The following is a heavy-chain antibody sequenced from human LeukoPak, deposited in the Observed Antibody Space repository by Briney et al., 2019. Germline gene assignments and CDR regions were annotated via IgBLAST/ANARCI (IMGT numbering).Heavy chain of an antibody. CDR1: GFTFSSYG. Sequence: GGSLRLSCAASGFTFSSYGMHWVRQAPGKGLEWVAFIRYDGSNKYYADSVKGRFTISRDNSKNTLYLQMNSLRAEDTAVYYCAKDSRYFDWLLGTVFDYWGQGTLVTVSS. CDR2: IRYDGSNK. V-gene: IGHV3-30*02. CDR3: AKDSRYFDWLLGTVFDY. J-gene: IGHJ4*02. D-gene: IGHD3-9*01.